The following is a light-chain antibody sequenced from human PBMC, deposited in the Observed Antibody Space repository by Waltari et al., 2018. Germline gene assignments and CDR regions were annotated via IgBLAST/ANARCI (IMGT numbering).Light chain of an antibody. CDR2: VND. J-gene: IGLJ6*01. CDR1: HSNIGSHP. CDR3: ASWDGSLTVNV. V-gene: IGLV1-44*01. Sequence: QSILTQPPSVSGAPGQRVSISCSGSHSNIGSHPVNWYQHPPGAAPRLLIYVNDERASGGPERFSASKSGTSASLAISDLEFDDEADYYCASWDGSLTVNVFGSGTKVTVL.